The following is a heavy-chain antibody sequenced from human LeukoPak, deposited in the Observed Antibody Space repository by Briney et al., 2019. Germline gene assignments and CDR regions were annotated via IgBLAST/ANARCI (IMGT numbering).Heavy chain of an antibody. CDR3: AKDFGRDMVRGASSPFDI. D-gene: IGHD3-10*01. J-gene: IGHJ3*02. Sequence: PGGSLRLSCAASGFTFSSYAMSWVRQASGKGLEWVSAISGSGGSTYYADSVKGRFTISRPNSKNKLYLQMNSLRAEDTAVYYCAKDFGRDMVRGASSPFDIWGQGTMVTVSS. CDR1: GFTFSSYA. V-gene: IGHV3-23*01. CDR2: ISGSGGST.